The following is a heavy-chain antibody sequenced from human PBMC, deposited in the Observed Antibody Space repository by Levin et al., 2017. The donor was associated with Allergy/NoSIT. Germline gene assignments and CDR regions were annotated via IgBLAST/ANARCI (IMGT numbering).Heavy chain of an antibody. D-gene: IGHD2-8*01. CDR1: GYTFTGYY. V-gene: IGHV1-2*02. J-gene: IGHJ4*02. CDR3: ATNGDNGAY. CDR2: IYPDSGGT. Sequence: GESLKISCKASGYTFTGYYIHWVRQAPGQGLEWMGWIYPDSGGTNYAQKFQGRVTMTRDTSISTDYMELSRLRSDDTAVYYCATNGDNGAYWGQGTLVTVSS.